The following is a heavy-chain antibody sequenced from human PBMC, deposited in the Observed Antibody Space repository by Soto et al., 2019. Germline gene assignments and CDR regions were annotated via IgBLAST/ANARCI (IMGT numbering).Heavy chain of an antibody. D-gene: IGHD1-26*01. Sequence: ASVKVSCKVSGYTLTELSMHWVRQAPGKGLEWMEGFDPEDGETIYAQKFQGRVTMTEDTSTDTAYMELSSLRSEDTAVYYCATQIVDFYYYGMDVWGQGTTVTVSS. CDR3: ATQIVDFYYYGMDV. J-gene: IGHJ6*02. CDR2: FDPEDGET. CDR1: GYTLTELS. V-gene: IGHV1-24*01.